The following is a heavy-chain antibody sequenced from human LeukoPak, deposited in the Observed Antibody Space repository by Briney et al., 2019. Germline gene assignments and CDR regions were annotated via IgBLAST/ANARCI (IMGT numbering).Heavy chain of an antibody. CDR1: GYTLTELS. V-gene: IGHV1-24*01. J-gene: IGHJ4*02. CDR2: FDPEDGET. CDR3: ATGLTYYYGSGSCD. Sequence: GASVKVSCKVSGYTLTELSMHWVRQAPGKGLEWMGGFDPEDGETIYAQKFQGRVTMTEDTSTDTAYMELSSLRSEDTAVYYCATGLTYYYGSGSCDWGQGTLVTVS. D-gene: IGHD3-10*01.